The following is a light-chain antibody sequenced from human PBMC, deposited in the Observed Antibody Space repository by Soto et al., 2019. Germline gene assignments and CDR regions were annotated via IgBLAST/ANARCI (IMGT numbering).Light chain of an antibody. CDR2: EGS. CDR3: CSYAGSSTFYV. J-gene: IGLJ1*01. V-gene: IGLV2-23*01. CDR1: SSDVGSYNL. Sequence: QSALTQPASVSGSPGQSITISFTGTSSDVGSYNLVSWYQQHPGKAPKLMIYEGSKRPSGVSNRFSGSKSGNTASLTIPGLQAEDEADYYCCSYAGSSTFYVFGTGTKLTVL.